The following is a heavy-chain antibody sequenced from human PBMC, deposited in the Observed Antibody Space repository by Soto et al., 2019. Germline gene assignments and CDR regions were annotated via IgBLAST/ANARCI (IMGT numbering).Heavy chain of an antibody. J-gene: IGHJ5*02. CDR1: GFTFSDYY. CDR3: ARDRPLRGCSSTSCYVWFDP. D-gene: IGHD2-2*01. Sequence: PGGSLRLSCAASGFTFSDYYMSWIRQAPGKGLEWVSYISSSGSTIYYADSVKGRFTISRDNAKNSLYLQMNSLRAEDTAVYYCARDRPLRGCSSTSCYVWFDPWGQGTLVTVSS. V-gene: IGHV3-11*01. CDR2: ISSSGSTI.